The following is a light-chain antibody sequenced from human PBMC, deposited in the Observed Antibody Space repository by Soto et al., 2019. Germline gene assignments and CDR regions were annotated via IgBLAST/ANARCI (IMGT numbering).Light chain of an antibody. V-gene: IGKV1-39*01. CDR2: AAS. Sequence: DIQMTQSPSSVSASVGDRVTITCRASQTIIFYLNWYQQKPGKAPKLLIYAASNLQSGVPSRFSGSGSGTEFTLTISSLQPEDFATYFCQQSYTTPVYTFGQGTKVEIK. CDR1: QTIIFY. J-gene: IGKJ2*01. CDR3: QQSYTTPVYT.